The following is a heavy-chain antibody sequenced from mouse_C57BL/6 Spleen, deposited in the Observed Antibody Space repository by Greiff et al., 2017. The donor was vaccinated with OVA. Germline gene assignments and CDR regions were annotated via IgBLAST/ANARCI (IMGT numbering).Heavy chain of an antibody. CDR3: ARSYYGSPAWFAY. Sequence: VQLQQSGPELVKPGASVTISCKASGYAFSSSWMNWVKQRPGKGLEWIGRIYPGDGDTNYNGKFKGKATLTADKSSSTAYMQLSSLTSEDSAVYFCARSYYGSPAWFAYWGQGTLVTVSA. V-gene: IGHV1-82*01. D-gene: IGHD2-2*01. CDR1: GYAFSSSW. J-gene: IGHJ3*01. CDR2: IYPGDGDT.